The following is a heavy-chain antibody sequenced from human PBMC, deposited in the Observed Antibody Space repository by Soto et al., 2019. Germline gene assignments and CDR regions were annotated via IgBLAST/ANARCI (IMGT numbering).Heavy chain of an antibody. CDR1: GYSISSGYY. CDR3: ASTRIQLWFTGWFDP. D-gene: IGHD5-18*01. V-gene: IGHV4-38-2*01. CDR2: IYHSGST. J-gene: IGHJ5*02. Sequence: KTSETLSLTCAVSGYSISSGYYWGWIRQPPGKGLEWIGSIYHSGSTYYNPSLKSRVTISVDTSKNQFSLKLSSVTAADTAVYYCASTRIQLWFTGWFDPWGQGTLVTVSS.